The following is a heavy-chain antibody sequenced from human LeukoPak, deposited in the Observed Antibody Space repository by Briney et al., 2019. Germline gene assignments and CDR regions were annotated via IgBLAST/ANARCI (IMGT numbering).Heavy chain of an antibody. CDR1: GFTFSSYG. V-gene: IGHV3-33*06. D-gene: IGHD3-10*01. CDR2: IWYDGSNK. Sequence: GGSLRLSCAASGFTFSSYGMHWVRQAPGKGLEWVAVIWYDGSNKYYADSVKGRFTISRDNSKNTLYLQMNSLRAEDTAVYYCAKDRATNYYYLDYWGQGTLVTVSS. CDR3: AKDRATNYYYLDY. J-gene: IGHJ4*02.